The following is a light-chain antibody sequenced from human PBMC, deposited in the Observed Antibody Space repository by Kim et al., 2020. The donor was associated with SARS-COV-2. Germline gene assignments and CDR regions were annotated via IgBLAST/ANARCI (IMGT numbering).Light chain of an antibody. V-gene: IGLV4-69*01. CDR1: SGHSSYA. Sequence: AAVKLTCTRSSGHSSYAIEWHQQQPEKGPRYLMKLNSDGSHSKGDGIPDRFSGSSSGAERYLTISSLQSEDEADYYCQTWDTGIRVFGGGTQLTVL. CDR3: QTWDTGIRV. J-gene: IGLJ2*01. CDR2: LNSDGSH.